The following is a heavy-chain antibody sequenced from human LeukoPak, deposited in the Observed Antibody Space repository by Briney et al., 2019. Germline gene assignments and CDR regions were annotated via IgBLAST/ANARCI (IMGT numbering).Heavy chain of an antibody. J-gene: IGHJ4*02. CDR2: ISYDGSNK. CDR3: ANEWSFDY. V-gene: IGHV3-30*18. Sequence: GGSLRLSCAASGFTLSSYGMHWVRQAPGKGLEWVAVISYDGSNKYYADSVKGRFTISRDNSKNTLYLQMNSLRAEDTAVYYCANEWSFDYWGQGTLVTVSS. D-gene: IGHD3-3*01. CDR1: GFTLSSYG.